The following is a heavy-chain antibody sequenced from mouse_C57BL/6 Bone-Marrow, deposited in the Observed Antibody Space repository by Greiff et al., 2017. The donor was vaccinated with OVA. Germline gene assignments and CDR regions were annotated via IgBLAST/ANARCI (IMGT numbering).Heavy chain of an antibody. CDR3: ARQRWLSPFAY. J-gene: IGHJ3*01. V-gene: IGHV5-12*01. CDR2: ISNGGGST. CDR1: GFTFSDYY. Sequence: EVKLMESGGGLVQPGGSLKLSCAASGFTFSDYYMYWVRQTPEKRLEWVAYISNGGGSTYYLDSVKGRFTISRANAKNTLYLQMSRLKSEDTAMYYCARQRWLSPFAYWGQGTLVTVSA. D-gene: IGHD2-3*01.